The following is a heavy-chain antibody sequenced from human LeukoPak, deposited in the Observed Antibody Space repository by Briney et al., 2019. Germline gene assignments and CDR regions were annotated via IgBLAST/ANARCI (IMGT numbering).Heavy chain of an antibody. V-gene: IGHV4-59*01. CDR2: IYYSGST. CDR1: GGSISSYY. CDR3: ARGYSSGWSDY. J-gene: IGHJ4*02. D-gene: IGHD6-19*01. Sequence: SETLSLTCTVSGGSISSYYWSWIRQPPGKGLEWIGYIYYSGSTNYNPSLKSRVTISVDTSKNQFSLMLSSVTAADTAVYYCARGYSSGWSDYWGQGTLVTVSS.